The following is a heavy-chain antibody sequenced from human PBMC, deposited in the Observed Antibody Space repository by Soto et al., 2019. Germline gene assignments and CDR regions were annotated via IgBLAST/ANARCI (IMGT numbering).Heavy chain of an antibody. V-gene: IGHV3-23*01. Sequence: EMQLLESGGGLVQPGGSLRLYCTASGFTFSNYAMTWVRQAPGKGLNWVSTINNVGYIYDADSVKGRFTISRDDARNTLYLQMNSLRVEDTAVYYCAKRGDGSDRYNYGMDVWGQGTTVIVSS. D-gene: IGHD3-16*01. CDR1: GFTFSNYA. CDR3: AKRGDGSDRYNYGMDV. J-gene: IGHJ6*02. CDR2: INNVGYI.